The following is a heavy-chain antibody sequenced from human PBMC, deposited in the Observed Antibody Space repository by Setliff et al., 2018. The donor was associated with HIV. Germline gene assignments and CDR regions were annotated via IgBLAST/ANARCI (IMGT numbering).Heavy chain of an antibody. D-gene: IGHD3-3*01. Sequence: GGSLRLSCVASGFIFSEYYMTWIRQAPGKGLECISYITSSGATTYYAGSVKGRFTISRDNAKNSLYLQMNSLRVEDTAVYYCARAAAYFNFWTGYHPHAFDIWGQGTMVTVSS. CDR1: GFIFSEYY. V-gene: IGHV3-11*04. CDR2: ITSSGATT. CDR3: ARAAAYFNFWTGYHPHAFDI. J-gene: IGHJ3*02.